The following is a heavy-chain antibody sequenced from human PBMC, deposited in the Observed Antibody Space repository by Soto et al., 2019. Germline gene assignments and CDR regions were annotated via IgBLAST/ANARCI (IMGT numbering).Heavy chain of an antibody. CDR2: ISSTNSHK. J-gene: IGHJ4*02. CDR3: ARLSEVGMRGIDH. D-gene: IGHD1-26*01. CDR1: GFIFTTYT. Sequence: EVQLVESGGGLVKPGGSLRLSCTASGFIFTTYTMHWVRQAPGKGLEWVSSISSTNSHKYYADSVKGRFTISRDNGKNSVFLQMNSLRVEDTAVYYCARLSEVGMRGIDHCGQGTLVPVSS. V-gene: IGHV3-21*01.